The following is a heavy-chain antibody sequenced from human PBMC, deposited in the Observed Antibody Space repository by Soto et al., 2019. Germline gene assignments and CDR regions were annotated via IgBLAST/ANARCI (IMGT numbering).Heavy chain of an antibody. CDR3: AKDMVYDLSPLGYFDY. CDR1: GFTFDDYA. D-gene: IGHD3-3*01. Sequence: EVQLVESGGGLVQPGRSLRLSCAASGFTFDDYAMHWVRQAPGKGLEWVSGISWNSGSIGYADSVKGRFTISRDNAKNYLYLQMNSLRSEDTALYYCAKDMVYDLSPLGYFDYWGQGTLVTVSS. CDR2: ISWNSGSI. V-gene: IGHV3-9*01. J-gene: IGHJ4*02.